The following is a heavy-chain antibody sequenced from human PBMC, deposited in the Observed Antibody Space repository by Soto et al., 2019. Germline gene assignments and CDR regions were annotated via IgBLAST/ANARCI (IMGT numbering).Heavy chain of an antibody. Sequence: QVQLQQWGAGLLKPSETLSLTCAVYGGSFSGYYWSWIRQPPGKGLEWIGEINHSGSTNYNPSLKSRVTISVDTSKNQSSLKLSSVTAADTAVYYCARANIAVADYWGQGTLVTVSS. CDR1: GGSFSGYY. CDR2: INHSGST. D-gene: IGHD6-19*01. CDR3: ARANIAVADY. V-gene: IGHV4-34*01. J-gene: IGHJ4*02.